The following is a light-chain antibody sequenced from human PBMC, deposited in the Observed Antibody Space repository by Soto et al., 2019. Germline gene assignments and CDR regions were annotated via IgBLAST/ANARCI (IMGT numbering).Light chain of an antibody. CDR1: QTISYY. Sequence: DIQMTQSPSSLSASVGDRVTITCRASQTISYYLNWYQQKPGKAPKVLIYAASSLQSGAPSRFSGSGSGTDFTLTISSLQPEDFATYYCQQSYSTPYTFGQGTKLVIK. CDR2: AAS. J-gene: IGKJ2*01. V-gene: IGKV1-39*01. CDR3: QQSYSTPYT.